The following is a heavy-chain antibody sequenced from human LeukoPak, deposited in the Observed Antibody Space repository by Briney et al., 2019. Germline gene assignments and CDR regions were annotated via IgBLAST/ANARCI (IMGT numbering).Heavy chain of an antibody. CDR1: GYTFTSYG. CDR2: ISAYNGNT. V-gene: IGHV1-18*01. Sequence: ASVKVSCKASGYTFTSYGISWVRQAPGQGLEWMGWISAYNGNTNYAQKLQGRVTMTTDTSTSTAYMELSSLRSEDTAVYYCAREGEYYYDSSGRYPMDVWGKGTTVTISS. D-gene: IGHD3-22*01. CDR3: AREGEYYYDSSGRYPMDV. J-gene: IGHJ6*04.